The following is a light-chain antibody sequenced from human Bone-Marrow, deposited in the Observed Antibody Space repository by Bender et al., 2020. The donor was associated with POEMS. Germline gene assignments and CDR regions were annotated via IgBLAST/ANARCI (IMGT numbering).Light chain of an antibody. CDR2: EVM. V-gene: IGLV2-23*02. CDR3: CSYVGTSSLV. CDR1: NSDVGNYNL. J-gene: IGLJ3*02. Sequence: QSDLTQPASVSGSPGQSLTISCSSTNSDVGNYNLVSWYQQFPGKAPKLIIYEVMKRPSGVSRRFSGSKAGNTASLTISGLQTDDEATYFCCSYVGTSSLVFGGGTKVTVL.